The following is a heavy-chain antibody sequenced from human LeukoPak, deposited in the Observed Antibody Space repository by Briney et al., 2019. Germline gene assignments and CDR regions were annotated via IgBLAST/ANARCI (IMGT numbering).Heavy chain of an antibody. CDR2: ISWNSGSI. D-gene: IGHD5-12*01. V-gene: IGHV3-9*01. Sequence: SGGSLRLSCAASGFTFDDYAMHWVRQAPGKGLEWVSGISWNSGSIGYADSVKGRFTISRDNAKNSLYLQMNSLRAEDTAVYYCARDPSGSYPNDAFDIWGQGTMVTVSS. J-gene: IGHJ3*02. CDR1: GFTFDDYA. CDR3: ARDPSGSYPNDAFDI.